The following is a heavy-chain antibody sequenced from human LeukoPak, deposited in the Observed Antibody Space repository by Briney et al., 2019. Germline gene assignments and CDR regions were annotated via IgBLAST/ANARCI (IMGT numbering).Heavy chain of an antibody. CDR2: ISSGTTYI. CDR3: ARGDGPIDY. CDR1: GFTFSSYN. V-gene: IGHV3-21*01. J-gene: IGHJ4*02. Sequence: GGSLTLSCAASGFTFSSYNMNWVRQAPGKGLEWVSSISSGTTYIYYADSVKGRFTISRDNAKNSLYLQMNSLRAEDTALYYCARGDGPIDYWGQGTLVTVSS.